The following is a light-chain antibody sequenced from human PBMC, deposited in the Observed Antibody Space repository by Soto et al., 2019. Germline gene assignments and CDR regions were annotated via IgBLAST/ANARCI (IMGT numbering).Light chain of an antibody. Sequence: EIVMAQSPATLSLSPGERATLSCRASQSINSNLAWYQQKPGQAPRLFIFRASSRATGLPARFSASGSGTDFTLTISSLQSEDFAVYYCQQYNYWPPITFGQGTRLEIK. CDR3: QQYNYWPPIT. V-gene: IGKV3-15*01. CDR1: QSINSN. CDR2: RAS. J-gene: IGKJ5*01.